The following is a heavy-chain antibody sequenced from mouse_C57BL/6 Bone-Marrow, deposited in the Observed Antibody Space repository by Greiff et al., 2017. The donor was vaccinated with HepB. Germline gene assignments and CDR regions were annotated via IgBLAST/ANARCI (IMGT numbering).Heavy chain of an antibody. V-gene: IGHV5-6*02. Sequence: EVKLVESGGDLVKPGGSLKLSCAASGFTFSSYGMSWVRQTPDKRLEWVATISSGGSYTYYPDSVKGRFTISRDNAKNTRYLQMSSLKSEDTAMYYWARRYGNPVACWGEGSVVTVCA. D-gene: IGHD2-10*02. J-gene: IGHJ3*01. CDR3: ARRYGNPVAC. CDR1: GFTFSSYG. CDR2: ISSGGSYT.